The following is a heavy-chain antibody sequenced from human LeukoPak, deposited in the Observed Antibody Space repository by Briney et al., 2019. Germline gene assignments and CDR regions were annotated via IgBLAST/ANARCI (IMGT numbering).Heavy chain of an antibody. Sequence: GALVKVSCKASGGTFSSYAISWVRQAPGQGLEWMGGIIPIFGTANYAQKFQGRVTITADESTSTAYMELSSLRSEDTAVYYCARATYDFWSGYYIPGWGQGTLVTVSS. CDR3: ARATYDFWSGYYIPG. CDR1: GGTFSSYA. D-gene: IGHD3-3*01. CDR2: IIPIFGTA. J-gene: IGHJ4*02. V-gene: IGHV1-69*01.